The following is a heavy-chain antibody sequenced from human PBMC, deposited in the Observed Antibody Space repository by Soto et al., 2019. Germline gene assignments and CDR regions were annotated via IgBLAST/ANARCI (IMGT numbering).Heavy chain of an antibody. CDR2: ISGSGRDT. V-gene: IGHV3-23*01. Sequence: GGSLRLSCEASGFTFSNYAMSWVRQAPGKGLEWVSGISGSGRDTYYADSVKGRLTISRDNAKNTLFLQMNSLRAEDAASYYCAKESLTISRIYFDYWGQGT. CDR3: AKESLTISRIYFDY. J-gene: IGHJ4*02. CDR1: GFTFSNYA. D-gene: IGHD3-9*01.